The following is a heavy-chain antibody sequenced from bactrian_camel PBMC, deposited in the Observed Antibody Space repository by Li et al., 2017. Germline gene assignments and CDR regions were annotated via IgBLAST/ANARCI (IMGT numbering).Heavy chain of an antibody. CDR3: AAKLTWAWDCTVDGDMNY. V-gene: IGHV3S40*01. CDR2: IGTLGSTK. J-gene: IGHJ4*01. CDR1: GFTYSNYC. D-gene: IGHD3*01. Sequence: VQLVESGGGSVQAGGSLRLSCAASGFTYSNYCMGWFRQAPGKEREGVASIGTLGSTKYYVDSVKGRFTISQDNAKNTVYLQMNSLKPEDTATYYCAAKLTWAWDCTVDGDMNYWGQGTQVTVS.